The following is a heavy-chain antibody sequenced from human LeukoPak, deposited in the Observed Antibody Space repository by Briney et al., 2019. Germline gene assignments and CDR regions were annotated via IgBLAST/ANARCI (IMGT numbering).Heavy chain of an antibody. V-gene: IGHV3-23*01. D-gene: IGHD3-9*01. CDR2: ISGGGGST. CDR1: GFTFTSYS. Sequence: GSLRLSCSASGFTFTSYSMNWVRPAPGKGLEGVSTISGGGGSTYYADSVKGRFTISRDNSKNTLYLQMNSLRDEDTAVYYCAKGDTYYDLLTCFDFWGPGTLVTVSS. J-gene: IGHJ4*02. CDR3: AKGDTYYDLLTCFDF.